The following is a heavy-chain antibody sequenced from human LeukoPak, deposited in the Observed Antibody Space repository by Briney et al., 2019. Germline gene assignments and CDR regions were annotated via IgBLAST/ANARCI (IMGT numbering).Heavy chain of an antibody. V-gene: IGHV1-24*01. D-gene: IGHD4-17*01. CDR2: FDPEDGET. CDR3: TTELLNYGDRDY. J-gene: IGHJ4*02. Sequence: ASVKVSCKVSGYTLTELSMHWVRQAPGKGLEWMGGFDPEDGETIYAQKFQGRVTMTEDTSTDTAYMELNSLKTEDTAVYYCTTELLNYGDRDYWGQGTLVTVSS. CDR1: GYTLTELS.